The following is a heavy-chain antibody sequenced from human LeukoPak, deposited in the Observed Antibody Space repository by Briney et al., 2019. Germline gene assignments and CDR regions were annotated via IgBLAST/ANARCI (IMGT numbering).Heavy chain of an antibody. V-gene: IGHV4-34*01. D-gene: IGHD3-22*01. Sequence: SETLSLTCAVYGGSFSGYYWSWIRQPPGKGLEWIGEIKHSGSTNYNPSLKSRVTISVDTSKNQFSLKLSSVTAADTAVYYCARPNYDSTIDYWGQGTLVTVSS. CDR1: GGSFSGYY. CDR3: ARPNYDSTIDY. J-gene: IGHJ4*02. CDR2: IKHSGST.